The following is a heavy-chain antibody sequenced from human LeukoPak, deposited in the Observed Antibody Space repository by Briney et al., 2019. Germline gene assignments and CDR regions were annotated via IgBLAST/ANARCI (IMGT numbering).Heavy chain of an antibody. CDR2: ISSNGGST. Sequence: PGGSLRLSCAASGFTFSSYAMHWVRQAPGKGLEYVSAISSNGGSTYYANSVKGRFTISRDNSKNTLYLQMGSLRAEDMAVYYCARMAGSGSWVDYWGQGTLVTVSS. CDR1: GFTFSSYA. D-gene: IGHD3-10*01. V-gene: IGHV3-64*01. J-gene: IGHJ4*02. CDR3: ARMAGSGSWVDY.